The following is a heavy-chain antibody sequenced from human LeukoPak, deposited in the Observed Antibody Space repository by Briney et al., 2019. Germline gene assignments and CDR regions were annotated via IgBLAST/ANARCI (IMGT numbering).Heavy chain of an antibody. CDR2: ISSSGTII. CDR1: EFTFSTFS. V-gene: IGHV3-48*01. Sequence: GGSLRLSCAASEFTFSTFSMNWVRQAPGKGLEWVSYISSSGTIIYYADSLKGRFTISRDNAKNSLYLQMNSLRAEDTAVYYCARSYCGGDCYRFYYYYMDVWGKGTTVTVSS. D-gene: IGHD2-21*01. CDR3: ARSYCGGDCYRFYYYYMDV. J-gene: IGHJ6*03.